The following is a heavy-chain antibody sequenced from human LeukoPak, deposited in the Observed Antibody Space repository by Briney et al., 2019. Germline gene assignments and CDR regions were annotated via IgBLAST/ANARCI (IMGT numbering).Heavy chain of an antibody. D-gene: IGHD3-10*01. V-gene: IGHV3-7*05. J-gene: IGHJ5*02. Sequence: GGSLRLSCAASGFTFSSYWMSWVRQAPGKGLEWVANIKQDGSEKYYVDSAKGRFTISRDNARNSLYLQMNSLRAEDTAVYYCARSMVRGVPGPAEGFDPWGQGTLVTVSS. CDR1: GFTFSSYW. CDR2: IKQDGSEK. CDR3: ARSMVRGVPGPAEGFDP.